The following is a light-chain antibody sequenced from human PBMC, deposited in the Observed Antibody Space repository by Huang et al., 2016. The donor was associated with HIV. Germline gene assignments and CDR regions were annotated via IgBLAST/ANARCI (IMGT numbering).Light chain of an antibody. V-gene: IGKV1-8*01. CDR1: QAISDY. Sequence: AIQMTQSPSSLSASTGDRVTITCRASQAISDYLAWFQQKPGKAPKLLIYAASTLQRGVPSRFSGSGSGTDFTITSSRLQSEDFATYYCQQYYTYPLTFGQGTRLETK. J-gene: IGKJ5*01. CDR2: AAS. CDR3: QQYYTYPLT.